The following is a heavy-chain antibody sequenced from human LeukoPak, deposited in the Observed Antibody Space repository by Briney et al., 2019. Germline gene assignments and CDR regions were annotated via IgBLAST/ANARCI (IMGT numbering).Heavy chain of an antibody. Sequence: ASVEVSCKVSGYTLTELSMHWVRQAPGKGLEWMGGFDPEDGETIYAQKFQGRVTMTEDTSTDTAYMELSSLRSEDAAVYYCATEAYCSSTSCGYRLGYWGQGTLVTVSS. CDR3: ATEAYCSSTSCGYRLGY. J-gene: IGHJ4*02. V-gene: IGHV1-24*01. CDR1: GYTLTELS. CDR2: FDPEDGET. D-gene: IGHD2-2*01.